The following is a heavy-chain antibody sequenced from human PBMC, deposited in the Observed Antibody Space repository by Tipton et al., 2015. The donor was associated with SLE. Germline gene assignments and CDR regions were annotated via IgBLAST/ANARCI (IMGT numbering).Heavy chain of an antibody. CDR2: IYYSGST. D-gene: IGHD5-12*01. J-gene: IGHJ3*02. CDR1: GASISSYS. V-gene: IGHV4-59*12. CDR3: ARDREFLGYETVGDALEK. Sequence: TLSLTCTVSGASISSYSWSWIRQPPGKGLEWIGYIYYSGSTNYNPSLTRLVTISVDTSKNQFSLKLTSVTAADSAVYFCARDREFLGYETVGDALEKGGQGKMV.